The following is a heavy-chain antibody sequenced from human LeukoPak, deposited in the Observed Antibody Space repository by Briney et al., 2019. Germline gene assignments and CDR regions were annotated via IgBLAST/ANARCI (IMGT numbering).Heavy chain of an antibody. Sequence: GGSLRLSCAASGFTFSSYEMNWVRQAPGKGLEWVSYISSSGSTIYYADSVKGRFTISRDNAKNSLCLQMNSLRAEDTAVYYCARAYSSSWYAKYFDYWGQGTLVTVSS. J-gene: IGHJ4*02. CDR3: ARAYSSSWYAKYFDY. V-gene: IGHV3-48*03. CDR2: ISSSGSTI. CDR1: GFTFSSYE. D-gene: IGHD6-13*01.